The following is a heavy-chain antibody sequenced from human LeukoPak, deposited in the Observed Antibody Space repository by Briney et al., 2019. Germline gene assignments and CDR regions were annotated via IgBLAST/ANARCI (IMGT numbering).Heavy chain of an antibody. CDR1: GFTFSSYA. Sequence: GRSLRLSCAASGFTFSSYAMHWVRQAPGKGLEWVAVISYDGSNKYYADSVKGRFTISRDNSKNTLYLQMDSLRAEDTAVYYCARVHLGGGFLEWSLFDYWGQGTLVTVSS. CDR3: ARVHLGGGFLEWSLFDY. D-gene: IGHD3-3*01. CDR2: ISYDGSNK. V-gene: IGHV3-30-3*01. J-gene: IGHJ4*02.